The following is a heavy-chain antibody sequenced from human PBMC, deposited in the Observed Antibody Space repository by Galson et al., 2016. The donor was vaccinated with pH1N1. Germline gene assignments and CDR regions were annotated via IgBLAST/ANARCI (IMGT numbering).Heavy chain of an antibody. Sequence: QSGAEVKKPGESLKISCRDSPYTFTRYWIAWVRQQPGKGLEWMGMIYPGDSDTKYSPAFQGQVTFSADKSVSTAYLQWTSLKASDTAVYYCAREGGYSGRDTYYYFGMDVWGQGPRSPSL. V-gene: IGHV5-51*01. CDR3: AREGGYSGRDTYYYFGMDV. J-gene: IGHJ6*02. D-gene: IGHD5-12*01. CDR1: PYTFTRYW. CDR2: IYPGDSDT.